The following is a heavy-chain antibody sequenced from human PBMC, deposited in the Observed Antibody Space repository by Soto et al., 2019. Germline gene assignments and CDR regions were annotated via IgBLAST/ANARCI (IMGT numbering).Heavy chain of an antibody. CDR3: ALTAMVPTHAFDI. Sequence: PSETLSLTFTVSGGSISSNSYYWGWIRQPPGKGLEWIGSIYYSGSTYYNPSLKSRVTISVDTSKNQFSLKLSSVTAADTAVYYCALTAMVPTHAFDIWGQGTMVTVSS. CDR2: IYYSGST. D-gene: IGHD5-18*01. J-gene: IGHJ3*02. V-gene: IGHV4-39*01. CDR1: GGSISSNSYY.